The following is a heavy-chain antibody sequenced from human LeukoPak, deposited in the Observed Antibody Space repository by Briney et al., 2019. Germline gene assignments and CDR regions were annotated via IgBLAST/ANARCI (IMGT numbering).Heavy chain of an antibody. D-gene: IGHD3-10*01. J-gene: IGHJ5*02. CDR2: IYYNGST. V-gene: IGHV4-59*08. Sequence: SETLSLTCTVSGGSVGSFSWSWIRQSPGKGLEWIGFIYYNGSTSYNPSLKSRVTISVDRSKSQFSLKLTSVTAADTALYYCARAVGYYGSGSSGEEWFDPWGQGTLVTVSS. CDR1: GGSVGSFS. CDR3: ARAVGYYGSGSSGEEWFDP.